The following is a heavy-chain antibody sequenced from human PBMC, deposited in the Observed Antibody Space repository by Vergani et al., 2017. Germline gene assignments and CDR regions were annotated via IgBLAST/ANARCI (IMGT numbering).Heavy chain of an antibody. CDR2: IYSGGST. CDR3: ARVPINDFLFDY. D-gene: IGHD2-2*01. Sequence: VQLVESGGGVVQPGGSLRLSCAASGFTVSSNYMSWVRQAPGKGLEWVSVIYSGGSTYYADSVKGRFTISRDNSKNTLYLQMNSLRAEDTAVYYCARVPINDFLFDYWGQGTLVTVSS. V-gene: IGHV3-53*01. CDR1: GFTVSSNY. J-gene: IGHJ4*02.